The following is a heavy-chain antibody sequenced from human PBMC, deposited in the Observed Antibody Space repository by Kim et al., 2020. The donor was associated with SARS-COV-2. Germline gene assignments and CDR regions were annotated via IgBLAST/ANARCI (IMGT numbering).Heavy chain of an antibody. CDR1: GFTFSDYY. CDR2: ISSSSSYT. D-gene: IGHD2-15*01. V-gene: IGHV3-11*06. Sequence: GGSLRLSCAASGFTFSDYYMSWIRQAPGKGLEWVSYISSSSSYTNYADSVKGRFTISRDNAKNSLYLQINSLRAEDTAVYYCARPGELFLGYYYFDYWGQGTLVTVSS. J-gene: IGHJ4*02. CDR3: ARPGELFLGYYYFDY.